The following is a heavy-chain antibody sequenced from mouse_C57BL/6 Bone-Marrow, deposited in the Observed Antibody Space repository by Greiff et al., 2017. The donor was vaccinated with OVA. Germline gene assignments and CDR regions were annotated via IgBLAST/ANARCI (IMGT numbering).Heavy chain of an antibody. V-gene: IGHV1-85*01. D-gene: IGHD2-4*01. CDR2: IYPRDGST. CDR1: GYTFTSYD. Sequence: VQLQQSGAELVKPGASVKLSCKASGYTFTSYDINWVKQRPGQGLEWIGWIYPRDGSTKYNEKFKGKATLTVDTSSSTAYMELHSLTSEDSAVYFCAGIYYDYHYYAMDYWGQGTSVTVSS. CDR3: AGIYYDYHYYAMDY. J-gene: IGHJ4*01.